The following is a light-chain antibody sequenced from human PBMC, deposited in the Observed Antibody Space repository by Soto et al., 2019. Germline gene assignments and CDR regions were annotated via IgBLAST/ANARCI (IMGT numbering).Light chain of an antibody. CDR3: QHYGGSTYT. Sequence: EIVLTQSPGTLSLSPGEKATLSCRASQRVSSNYLAWYQQKPGQAPRLLIYGASSRATGIPDRFSGSGSGTDFTLTISRLEPEDFAVYYCQHYGGSTYTFGQGTKLEIK. J-gene: IGKJ2*01. V-gene: IGKV3-20*01. CDR2: GAS. CDR1: QRVSSNY.